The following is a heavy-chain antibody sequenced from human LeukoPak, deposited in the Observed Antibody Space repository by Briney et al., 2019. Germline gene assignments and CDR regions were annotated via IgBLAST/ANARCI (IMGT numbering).Heavy chain of an antibody. CDR1: GGSISSYY. D-gene: IGHD3-22*01. J-gene: IGHJ6*02. CDR3: ARVGYYGSSGYYWPYYYYYYGMDV. Sequence: PSETLSLTCTVSGGSISSYYWSWIRQPPGKGLEWIGYIYYSGSTNNNPSLKSRVTISVDTSKNQFSLKLSSVTAADTAVYYCARVGYYGSSGYYWPYYYYYYGMDVWGQGTTVTVSS. V-gene: IGHV4-59*01. CDR2: IYYSGST.